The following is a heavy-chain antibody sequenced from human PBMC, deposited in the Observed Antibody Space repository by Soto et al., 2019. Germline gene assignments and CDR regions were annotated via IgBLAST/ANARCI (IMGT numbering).Heavy chain of an antibody. Sequence: PGGSLRLSCAASGFTFISYSMNWVRQAPGKGLEWVSYISSSSSTIYYADSVRGRFTISRDNSNNTLFLQMNSLRAEDTAVYYCAKAGWGPRRNPDFDSWGQGTLVTVSS. D-gene: IGHD3-16*01. CDR1: GFTFISYS. CDR3: AKAGWGPRRNPDFDS. J-gene: IGHJ4*02. CDR2: ISSSSSTI. V-gene: IGHV3-48*04.